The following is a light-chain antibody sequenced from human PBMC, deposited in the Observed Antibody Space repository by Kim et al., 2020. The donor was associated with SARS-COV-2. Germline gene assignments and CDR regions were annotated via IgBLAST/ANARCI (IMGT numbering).Light chain of an antibody. CDR1: VLAKKY. V-gene: IGLV3-27*01. CDR3: YSAVDNNWV. CDR2: KDN. J-gene: IGLJ3*02. Sequence: SVSPGQTARITCSGDVLAKKYARWFQQKPCPAPVLVIYKDNERPSGIPERFSGSSSGTTVTLTISGAQVEDEADYYCYSAVDNNWVFGGGTQLTVL.